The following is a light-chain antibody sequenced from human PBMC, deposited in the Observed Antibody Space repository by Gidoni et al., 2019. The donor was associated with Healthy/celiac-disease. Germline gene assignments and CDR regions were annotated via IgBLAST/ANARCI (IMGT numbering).Light chain of an antibody. CDR2: AAS. Sequence: DIQMTQSPSSLSASVGDRVTITCRASQSISSYLNWYQQKPGKAPKLLIYAASRLKSGVPSRFSGSGSGTDFTLTISSLQPEDFATYYCQQSYSTPFTFGPGTKVDIK. CDR1: QSISSY. J-gene: IGKJ3*01. V-gene: IGKV1-39*01. CDR3: QQSYSTPFT.